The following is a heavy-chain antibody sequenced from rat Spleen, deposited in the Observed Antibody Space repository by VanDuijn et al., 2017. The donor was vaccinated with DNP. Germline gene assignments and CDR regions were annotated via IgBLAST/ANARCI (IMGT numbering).Heavy chain of an antibody. CDR1: GFTFSDYY. Sequence: EVQLVESGGGLVQPGRSLKLSCAASGFTFSDYYMAWVRQAPTKGLEWVASISYDGVHAYYRGSVKGRFTISRDNAKNSLYLQKDSLRSEDTATYYCTSPVPSGHYVMDAWGQGTSVTVSS. CDR2: ISYDGVHA. V-gene: IGHV5-20*01. CDR3: TSPVPSGHYVMDA. D-gene: IGHD4-3*01. J-gene: IGHJ4*01.